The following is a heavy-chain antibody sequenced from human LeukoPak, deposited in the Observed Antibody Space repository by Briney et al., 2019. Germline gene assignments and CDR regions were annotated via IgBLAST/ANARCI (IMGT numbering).Heavy chain of an antibody. J-gene: IGHJ3*02. D-gene: IGHD1-26*01. CDR3: ARDAGWWEPSDI. CDR2: ISYDGSNK. Sequence: GGSLRLSCAASGFTFSSYAMHWVRQAPGKGLEWVAVISYDGSNKYYADSVKGRFTISRDNSKNTLYLQMNSLRAEDTAVYYCARDAGWWEPSDIWGQGTMVTVSS. V-gene: IGHV3-30-3*01. CDR1: GFTFSSYA.